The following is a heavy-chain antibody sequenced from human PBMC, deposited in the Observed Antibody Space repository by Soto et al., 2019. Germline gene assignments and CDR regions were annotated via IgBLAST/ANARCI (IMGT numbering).Heavy chain of an antibody. D-gene: IGHD6-19*01. J-gene: IGHJ5*02. CDR1: GGSISSYY. CDR3: ARVIAVHWFDP. Sequence: SETLSLTCTVSGGSISSYYWSWIRQPPGKGLEWIGYIYYSGSTNYNPSLKSRVTISVDTSKNQFSLKLGSVTAADTAVYYCARVIAVHWFDPWGQGTLVTVSS. V-gene: IGHV4-59*01. CDR2: IYYSGST.